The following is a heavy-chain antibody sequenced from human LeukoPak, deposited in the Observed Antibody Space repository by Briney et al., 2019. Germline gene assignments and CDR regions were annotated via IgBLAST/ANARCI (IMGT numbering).Heavy chain of an antibody. Sequence: PSETLSLTCAVYGGSFSGYYWSWIRQPPGKGLEWIGEINHSGSTNYNPSLKSRVTISVDTSKNQFSLKLSSVTAADTAVYYCARRRSTLTSGSTKSFDYWGQGTLVTVSS. CDR2: INHSGST. V-gene: IGHV4-34*01. CDR3: ARRRSTLTSGSTKSFDY. D-gene: IGHD3-10*01. J-gene: IGHJ4*02. CDR1: GGSFSGYY.